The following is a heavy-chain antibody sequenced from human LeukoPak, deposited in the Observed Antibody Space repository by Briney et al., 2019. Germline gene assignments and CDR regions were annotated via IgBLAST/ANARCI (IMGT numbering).Heavy chain of an antibody. CDR2: VSGYTGHT. V-gene: IGHV1-18*01. CDR1: GYTFSSYG. J-gene: IGHJ4*02. CDR3: VGDQSPGLFDY. Sequence: ASVKVSCKASGYTFSSYGISWVRQAPGQGLEWMGWVSGYTGHTNYPQKFQGRVTVTTDTSTNSAYMELRSLRSDDTAVYYCVGDQSPGLFDYWGQGTLVTVSS.